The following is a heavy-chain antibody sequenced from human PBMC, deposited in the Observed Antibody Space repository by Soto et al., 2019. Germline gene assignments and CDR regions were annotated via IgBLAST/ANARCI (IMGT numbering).Heavy chain of an antibody. V-gene: IGHV4-31*01. D-gene: IGHD1-26*01. CDR1: GGSISSGGYY. Sequence: QVQLQESGPGLVKPSQTLSLTCTVSGGSISSGGYYWSWIRQHPGKGLEWIGYIYYSGSTYYNPSLXXRXXXXXXXSXXXXXXXXXXXXXADTXVYYCAGXYSGSPGGTLRYWGQGTLVTVSS. J-gene: IGHJ4*02. CDR2: IYYSGST. CDR3: AGXYSGSPGGTLRY.